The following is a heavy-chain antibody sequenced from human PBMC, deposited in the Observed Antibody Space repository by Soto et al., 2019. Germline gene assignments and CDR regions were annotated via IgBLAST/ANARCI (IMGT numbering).Heavy chain of an antibody. CDR1: GFTFSSYA. Sequence: SLRLSCAASGFTFSSYAMHWVRQAPGKGLEWVAVISYDGSNKYYADSVKGRFTISRDNSKNTLYLQMNSLRAEDTAVYYCAGDDILTGYTEYYFDYWGQGTLVTVSS. CDR3: AGDDILTGYTEYYFDY. CDR2: ISYDGSNK. V-gene: IGHV3-30-3*01. D-gene: IGHD3-9*01. J-gene: IGHJ4*02.